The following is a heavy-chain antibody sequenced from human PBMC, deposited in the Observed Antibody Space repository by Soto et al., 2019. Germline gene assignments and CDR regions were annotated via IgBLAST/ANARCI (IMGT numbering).Heavy chain of an antibody. D-gene: IGHD4-17*01. V-gene: IGHV1-69*02. CDR2: IIPILGIA. CDR3: ARSQSETTSLGYFDL. CDR1: GGTFSSYT. J-gene: IGHJ2*01. Sequence: QVQLVQSGAELKKPGSSVKVSCKASGGTFSSYTISWVRQAPGQGLEWMGRIIPILGIANYAQKFQGRVTITADKSTSTAYMELSSLRSEDTAVYYCARSQSETTSLGYFDLWGRGTLVTVSS.